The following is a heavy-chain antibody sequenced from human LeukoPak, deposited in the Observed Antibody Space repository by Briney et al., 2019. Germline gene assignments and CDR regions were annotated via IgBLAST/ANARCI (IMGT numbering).Heavy chain of an antibody. J-gene: IGHJ4*02. Sequence: GGSLRLSCAASGFTFSTYGMHWVRQAPGRGLEWVAFIRYDGSDKYYLDSVKGRFTISRDNSKNTLYLQMNSLRAEDSAVYHCVKDYRSGSYMGHFDYWGQGTLVTVSS. CDR1: GFTFSTYG. D-gene: IGHD6-19*01. CDR3: VKDYRSGSYMGHFDY. CDR2: IRYDGSDK. V-gene: IGHV3-30*02.